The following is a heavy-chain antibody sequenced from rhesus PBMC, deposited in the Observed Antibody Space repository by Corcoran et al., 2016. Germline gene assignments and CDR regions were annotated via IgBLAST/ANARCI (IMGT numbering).Heavy chain of an antibody. CDR2: IRNGGGST. CDR1: GFTFSSYG. V-gene: IGHV3S5*01. Sequence: EVQLVESGGGLVQPGGSLRLSCAASGFTFSSYGMSWVRQAPGKGLEWVSVIRNGGGSTYSADSLKGRFTISRDNSKNTLSLQMNSLRAEDTAVYYCAKNTNFWTGYYFDYWGQGVLVTVSS. J-gene: IGHJ4*01. D-gene: IGHD3-3*01. CDR3: AKNTNFWTGYYFDY.